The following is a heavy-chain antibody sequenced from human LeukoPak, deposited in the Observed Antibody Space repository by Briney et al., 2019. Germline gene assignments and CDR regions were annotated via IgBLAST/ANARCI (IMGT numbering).Heavy chain of an antibody. CDR2: ISSSSSYT. CDR1: GFTFSDYY. Sequence: GGSLRLSCAASGFTFSDYYMSWIRQAPGKGLEWVSYISSSSSYTNYADSVKGRFTISRDNAKNSLYLQMNSLRAEDTAVCYCARGPYDILTGYYPGDYWGQGTLVTVSS. CDR3: ARGPYDILTGYYPGDY. D-gene: IGHD3-9*01. J-gene: IGHJ4*02. V-gene: IGHV3-11*06.